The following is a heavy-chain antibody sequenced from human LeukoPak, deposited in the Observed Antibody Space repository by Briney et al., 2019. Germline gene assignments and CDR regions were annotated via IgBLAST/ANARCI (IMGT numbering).Heavy chain of an antibody. J-gene: IGHJ3*02. CDR3: AKLVIAVAGPSDDAFDI. CDR1: GFTFSSYA. Sequence: GGSLRLSCAASGFTFSSYAMHWVRQAPGKGLEWMAVISYDGSNKYYADSAKGRFTISRDNSKNTLYLQMNSLRAEDTAVYYCAKLVIAVAGPSDDAFDIWGQGTMVTVSS. V-gene: IGHV3-30-3*02. CDR2: ISYDGSNK. D-gene: IGHD6-19*01.